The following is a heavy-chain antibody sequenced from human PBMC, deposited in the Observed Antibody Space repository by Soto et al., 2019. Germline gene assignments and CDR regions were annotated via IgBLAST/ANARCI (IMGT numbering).Heavy chain of an antibody. CDR3: TRQVTGYNWLDY. D-gene: IGHD5-12*01. Sequence: GGSLRLSCAASGFTFSSYWIHWVRQAPGKGLVWVSCINSDESDRRYADSVKGRFTISRDNAKNTLYLQMNSLRAEDTAVYYCTRQVTGYNWLDYWGQGTLVTVSS. V-gene: IGHV3-74*01. CDR1: GFTFSSYW. CDR2: INSDESDR. J-gene: IGHJ4*02.